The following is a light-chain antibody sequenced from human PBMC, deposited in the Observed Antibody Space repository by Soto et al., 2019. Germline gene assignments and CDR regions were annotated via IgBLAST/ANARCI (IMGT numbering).Light chain of an antibody. CDR2: DAS. J-gene: IGKJ5*01. CDR3: QQRSNWPPIT. Sequence: EMVMTQSPVTLSVSPGERATLSCRASQSVSSYLAWYQQKPGQAPRLLIYDASNRATGIPARFSGSGSGTDFTLTISSLEPEDFAVYYCQQRSNWPPITFGQGTRLEI. V-gene: IGKV3-11*01. CDR1: QSVSSY.